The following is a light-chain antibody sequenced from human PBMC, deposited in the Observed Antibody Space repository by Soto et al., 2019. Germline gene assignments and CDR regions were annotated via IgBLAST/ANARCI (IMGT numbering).Light chain of an antibody. CDR1: SSDVGSYNL. CDR3: CSYAGSSTV. CDR2: GVS. V-gene: IGLV2-23*02. J-gene: IGLJ1*01. Sequence: QSALTQPASVSGSPGQSITISCTGTSSDVGSYNLVSWYQQHPGKAPKLMICGVSKRPSGVSNRFSGSKSGNTASLTISGLQAEDEADYYCCSYAGSSTVFGTGTKVT.